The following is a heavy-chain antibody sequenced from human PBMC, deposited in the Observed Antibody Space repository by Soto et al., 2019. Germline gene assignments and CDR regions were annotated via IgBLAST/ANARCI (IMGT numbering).Heavy chain of an antibody. Sequence: GSLRLSCSASGFTFSSYAMHWVRQAPGKGLEYVSAISSNGGSTYYADSVKGRFTISRDNSKNTLYPQMSSLRAEDTAVFYFLKTPHYFWSGWGFDFWAQGTLVTVSS. CDR1: GFTFSSYA. J-gene: IGHJ4*02. CDR3: LKTPHYFWSGWGFDF. V-gene: IGHV3-64D*08. D-gene: IGHD3-3*01. CDR2: ISSNGGST.